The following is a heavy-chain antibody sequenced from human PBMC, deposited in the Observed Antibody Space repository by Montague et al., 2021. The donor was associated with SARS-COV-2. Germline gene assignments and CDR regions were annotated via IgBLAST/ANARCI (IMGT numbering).Heavy chain of an antibody. J-gene: IGHJ6*02. CDR2: IFHSGTI. CDR3: ATLSRRTAAGTRDYFGLDV. Sequence: SETLSLTCRVSGDSISTSTWWTWVRQTPGKGLEWIGEIFHSGTINYNPSLKSRVSISVDKSNNQFSLRLSSLIAADTAVYYCATLSRRTAAGTRDYFGLDVWGQGPTVVVSS. CDR1: GDSISTSTW. V-gene: IGHV4-4*02. D-gene: IGHD6-13*01.